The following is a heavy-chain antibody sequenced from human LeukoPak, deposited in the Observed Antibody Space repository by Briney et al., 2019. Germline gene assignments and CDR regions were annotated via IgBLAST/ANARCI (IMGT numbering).Heavy chain of an antibody. CDR3: ASREAGCSSTSCYMWFDP. D-gene: IGHD2-2*02. CDR1: GGTFSSYA. CDR2: IIPILGIA. Sequence: GSSVKVSCKASGGTFSSYAISWVRQAPGQGLEWVGRIIPILGIANYAQKFQGRVTITADKSTSTAYMELSSLRSEDTAVYYCASREAGCSSTSCYMWFDPWGQGTLVTVSS. J-gene: IGHJ5*02. V-gene: IGHV1-69*04.